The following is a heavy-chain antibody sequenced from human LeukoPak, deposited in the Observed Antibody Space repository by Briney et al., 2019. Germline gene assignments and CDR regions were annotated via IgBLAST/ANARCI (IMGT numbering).Heavy chain of an antibody. CDR3: ARDQSGFLEWPF. CDR1: GFTVSSNY. D-gene: IGHD3-3*01. V-gene: IGHV3-66*02. CDR2: IYSGGST. J-gene: IGHJ4*02. Sequence: GGSLRLSCAASGFTVSSNYMSWVRQAPGKGLEWVSVIYSGGSTYYADSVKGRFTISRDNSKNTLYLQMNSLRAEDTAVYYCARDQSGFLEWPFWGQGTLVTVSS.